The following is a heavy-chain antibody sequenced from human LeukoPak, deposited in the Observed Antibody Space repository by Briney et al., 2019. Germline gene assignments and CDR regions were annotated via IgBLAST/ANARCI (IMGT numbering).Heavy chain of an antibody. V-gene: IGHV3-21*01. CDR3: AREWEGVDY. J-gene: IGHJ4*02. Sequence: GGSLRLSCAASGFTFSTYTMNWVRQAPGKGLEWVSSISSSSSSIFYADSVKGRYTISRDNAKNSLYLQMNSLRAEDTAVYFCAREWEGVDYWGQGTLVTVSS. CDR2: ISSSSSSI. D-gene: IGHD1-26*01. CDR1: GFTFSTYT.